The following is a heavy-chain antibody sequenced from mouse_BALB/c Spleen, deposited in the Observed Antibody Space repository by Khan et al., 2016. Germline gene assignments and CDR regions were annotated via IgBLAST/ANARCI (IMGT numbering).Heavy chain of an antibody. D-gene: IGHD2-1*01. CDR2: ISTYYGDT. V-gene: IGHV1S137*01. CDR3: ARDGLNYDYAMDY. Sequence: QVRLQQSGAELVRPGVSVKISCKGAGYTFTDYAMHWVKQSHAQSLEWIGVISTYYGDTSCNQKFEGKATMTVDKSSSTAYMELARLTSEDSAIYYSARDGLNYDYAMDYWGQGTSVTVSS. CDR1: GYTFTDYA. J-gene: IGHJ4*01.